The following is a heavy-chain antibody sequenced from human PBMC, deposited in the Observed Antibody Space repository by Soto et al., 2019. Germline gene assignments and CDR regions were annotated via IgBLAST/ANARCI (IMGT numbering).Heavy chain of an antibody. CDR1: GYTFTSYA. V-gene: IGHV1-3*01. D-gene: IGHD3-10*02. CDR3: ARDVRRLPHDDAFDI. J-gene: IGHJ3*02. Sequence: ASVKVSCKASGYTFTSYAMHWVRQAPGQRLEWMGWINAGNGNTKYSQKFQGRVTITRDTSTSTAYMELRSLRSDDTAVYYCARDVRRLPHDDAFDIWGQGTMVTVSS. CDR2: INAGNGNT.